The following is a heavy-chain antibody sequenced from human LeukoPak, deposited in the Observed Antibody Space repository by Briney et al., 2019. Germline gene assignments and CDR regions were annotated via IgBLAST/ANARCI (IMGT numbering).Heavy chain of an antibody. Sequence: GGSLRLSCAASGFTFSTYAMSWVRQAPGRGLEWVSTISGSGGSTYYADSVKGRFTISRDNSKDTLYLQMNTLRGEDTAVYYCAKDQRLSAGLEPVYGMDVWGQGTTVTVSS. CDR1: GFTFSTYA. J-gene: IGHJ6*02. CDR3: AKDQRLSAGLEPVYGMDV. D-gene: IGHD1-1*01. V-gene: IGHV3-23*01. CDR2: ISGSGGST.